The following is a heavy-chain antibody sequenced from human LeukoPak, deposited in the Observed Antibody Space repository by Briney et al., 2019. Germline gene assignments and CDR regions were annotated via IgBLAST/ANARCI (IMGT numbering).Heavy chain of an antibody. J-gene: IGHJ5*02. CDR1: GYAFTKYY. Sequence: APVKVSCKASGYAFTKYYIHWVRQAPGQGLEWMGRIIPILGTANYAQKFQGRVTITADESTSTAYMELSSLRSEDTAVYYCARDHLHERRSEYVGGWFDPWGQGTLVTVSS. V-gene: IGHV1-69*11. D-gene: IGHD1-1*01. CDR3: ARDHLHERRSEYVGGWFDP. CDR2: IIPILGTA.